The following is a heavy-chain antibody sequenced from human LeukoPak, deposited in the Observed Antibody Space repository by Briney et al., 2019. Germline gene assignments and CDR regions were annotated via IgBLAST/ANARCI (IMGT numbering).Heavy chain of an antibody. V-gene: IGHV4-61*02. CDR3: ARGSEQWPYFYYAMDV. CDR2: IYTSGST. J-gene: IGHJ6*02. CDR1: GGSISSGSYY. D-gene: IGHD6-19*01. Sequence: SQTLSLNCTVSGGSISSGSYYWSWIRQPAGKGLEWIGRIYTSGSTNYNPSLKSRVTISVDTSKNQFSLKLSSVTAADTAVYYCARGSEQWPYFYYAMDVWGQGTTVTVSS.